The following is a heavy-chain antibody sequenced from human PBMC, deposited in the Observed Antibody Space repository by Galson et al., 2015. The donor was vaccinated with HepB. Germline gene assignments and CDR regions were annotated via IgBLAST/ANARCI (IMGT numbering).Heavy chain of an antibody. CDR2: IIPIFGTT. CDR3: ARDLEMATMKGMDV. V-gene: IGHV1-69*06. D-gene: IGHD5-24*01. CDR1: GGTFSSYA. J-gene: IGHJ6*02. Sequence: SVKVSCKASGGTFSSYAISWVRQAPGQGLEWMGGIIPIFGTTNYAQKFQGRVTITADKSTSTAYMELSSLRSEDTAVYYCARDLEMATMKGMDVWGQGTTVTVSS.